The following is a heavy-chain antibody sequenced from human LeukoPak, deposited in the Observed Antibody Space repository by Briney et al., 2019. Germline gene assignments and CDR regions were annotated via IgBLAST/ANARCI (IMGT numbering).Heavy chain of an antibody. CDR3: ARIYGDYVLFAFDI. CDR1: GFTFSSYW. D-gene: IGHD4-17*01. V-gene: IGHV3-7*01. CDR2: IKQDGSEK. Sequence: GGSLRLSCAASGFTFSSYWMSWVRQAPGKGLEWVANIKQDGSEKYYVDSVKGRFTISRDNAKNSLYLQMNSLRAEDTAVHYCARIYGDYVLFAFDIWGQGTMVTVSS. J-gene: IGHJ3*02.